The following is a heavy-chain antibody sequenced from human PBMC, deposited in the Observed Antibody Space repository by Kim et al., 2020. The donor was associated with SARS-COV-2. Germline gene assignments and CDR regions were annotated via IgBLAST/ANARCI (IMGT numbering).Heavy chain of an antibody. V-gene: IGHV4-39*01. CDR3: ARHADPAMAVGDWWFDP. J-gene: IGHJ5*02. D-gene: IGHD5-18*01. Sequence: SETLSLTCTVSGGSISSSSYYWGWIRQPPGKGLECIGSIYYSGSTYYNPSLKSRVTISVDTSKNQFSLKLSSVTAADTAVYYCARHADPAMAVGDWWFDPWGQGTLVTVSS. CDR2: IYYSGST. CDR1: GGSISSSSYY.